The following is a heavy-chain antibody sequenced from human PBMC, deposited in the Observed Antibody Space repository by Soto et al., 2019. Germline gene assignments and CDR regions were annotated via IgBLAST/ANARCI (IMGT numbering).Heavy chain of an antibody. V-gene: IGHV3-49*03. CDR1: GFTFGDYA. Sequence: GGSLRLSCTASGFTFGDYAMSWFRQAPGKGLEWVGFIRSKAYGGTTEYAASVKGRFTISRDDSKSIAYLQMNSLKTEDTAVYYCTRGESYGYLGYYYHGMDVWGQGTTVTVSS. CDR3: TRGESYGYLGYYYHGMDV. CDR2: IRSKAYGGTT. D-gene: IGHD5-18*01. J-gene: IGHJ6*02.